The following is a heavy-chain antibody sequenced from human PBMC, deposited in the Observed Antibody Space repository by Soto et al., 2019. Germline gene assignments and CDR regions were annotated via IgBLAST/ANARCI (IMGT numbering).Heavy chain of an antibody. CDR1: GFSFSNYG. J-gene: IGHJ6*02. CDR3: TRDGYCVSSSCSFLPDF. V-gene: IGHV3-48*03. CDR2: TTKSGTTT. Sequence: EVQLVESGGDLVQPGGSLRLSCVASGFSFSNYGMNWVRQGPGKGLEWISSTTKSGTTTYYADSVKGRFTVSRDNAKNSLYLQMNGLREKGMAVYACTRDGYCVSSSCSFLPDFWGQGTTVTVSS. D-gene: IGHD2-2*03.